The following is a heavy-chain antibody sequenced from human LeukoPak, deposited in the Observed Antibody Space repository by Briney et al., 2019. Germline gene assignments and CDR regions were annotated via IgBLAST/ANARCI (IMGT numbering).Heavy chain of an antibody. Sequence: GESLKISCKGSGYSFTSHWIGWVRQMPGKGLEWMGIIYLGDSDTRCSPSFQGQATISADKSISTAYLQWSSLKASDTAMYYCARSEYSSPRYYYYGMDVWGQGTTVTVSS. CDR3: ARSEYSSPRYYYYGMDV. V-gene: IGHV5-51*01. D-gene: IGHD6-6*01. J-gene: IGHJ6*02. CDR2: IYLGDSDT. CDR1: GYSFTSHW.